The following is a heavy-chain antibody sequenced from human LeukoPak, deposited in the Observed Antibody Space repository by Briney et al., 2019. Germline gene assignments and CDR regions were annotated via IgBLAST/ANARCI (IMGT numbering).Heavy chain of an antibody. CDR1: GFTVNTFY. Sequence: GGSLRLSCAASGFTVNTFYMSWVRQAPGKGLEWVSVLYTAGVTYYAASVQGRFTISRDTSKNTLFLQMDDLRADDTATYYCARSGPTVLWSKYFDYWGQGALVTVSS. J-gene: IGHJ4*02. V-gene: IGHV3-66*01. CDR2: LYTAGVT. CDR3: ARSGPTVLWSKYFDY. D-gene: IGHD3-10*01.